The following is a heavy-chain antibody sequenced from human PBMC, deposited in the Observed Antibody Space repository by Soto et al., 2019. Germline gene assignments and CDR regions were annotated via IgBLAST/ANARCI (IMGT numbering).Heavy chain of an antibody. CDR1: GGSVSSSSFY. CDR2: ISYGGST. D-gene: IGHD1-1*01. V-gene: IGHV4-39*01. Sequence: PSETLSLTCTVSGGSVSSSSFYWGWVSQPPGKGLEWIGSISYGGSTYYIPSLRSRVTMSVDTSTNQLSLNMNSVTAADTALYFCARHRRETGTYAQPLDSWGPGTLVTVSS. J-gene: IGHJ4*02. CDR3: ARHRRETGTYAQPLDS.